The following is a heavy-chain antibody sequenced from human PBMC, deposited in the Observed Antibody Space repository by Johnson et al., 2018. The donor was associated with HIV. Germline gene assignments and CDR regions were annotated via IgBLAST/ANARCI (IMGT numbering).Heavy chain of an antibody. CDR1: GFTVSSNY. CDR2: IYSGGST. J-gene: IGHJ3*02. CDR3: ARDPTTVVAFDAFDI. Sequence: VQLVESGGGVVQPGRSLRLSCAASGFTVSSNYMSWVRQAPGKGLEWVSVIYSGGSTYYADSVKGRFTISRDNSKNTLYLQMNSLRAEEPAVYYCARDPTTVVAFDAFDIWGQGTMVTVSS. D-gene: IGHD4-23*01. V-gene: IGHV3-66*02.